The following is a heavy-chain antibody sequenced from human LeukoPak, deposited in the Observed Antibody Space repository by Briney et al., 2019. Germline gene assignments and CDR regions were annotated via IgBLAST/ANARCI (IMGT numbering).Heavy chain of an antibody. CDR2: INSDGGTT. CDR3: ATDSYVSGSYYRLFY. J-gene: IGHJ4*02. Sequence: PGGSLRLSCAASGFTFSISAMSWVRQAPGKGLVWVSGINSDGGTTTYADSVKGRFTISRDNAKNTLYLQMNNLRAEDTAIYYCATDSYVSGSYYRLFYWGQGTLVTVSS. D-gene: IGHD3-10*01. CDR1: GFTFSISA. V-gene: IGHV3-74*01.